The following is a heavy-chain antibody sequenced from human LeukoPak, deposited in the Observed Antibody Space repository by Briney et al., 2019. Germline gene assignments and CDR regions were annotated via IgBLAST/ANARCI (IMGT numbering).Heavy chain of an antibody. CDR1: GGTFSSYA. V-gene: IGHV1-69*13. J-gene: IGHJ4*02. Sequence: SVKVSCKASGGTFSSYAISWVRQAPGQGLEWMGGIITIFGAANYAQKFQGRVTFTADESTSTAYVELSSLRSEDTAVYYCARSTMVRGVIRFDYWGQGTLVTVSS. CDR2: IITIFGAA. CDR3: ARSTMVRGVIRFDY. D-gene: IGHD3-10*01.